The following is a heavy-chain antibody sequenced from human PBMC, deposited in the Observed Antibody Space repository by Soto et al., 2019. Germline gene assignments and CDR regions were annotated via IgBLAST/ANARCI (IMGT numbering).Heavy chain of an antibody. CDR3: ARVFTVRRGSGSDY. V-gene: IGHV1-8*01. Sequence: QVQVVQSGAEVKKPGASVKVSCKASGYTFTSYDIHWVRQATGQGLEWMGWMNPYSGNTGYAPKFQGRVIITMNTSISTAYMELSSLRSEDTAVYYCARVFTVRRGSGSDYWGQGTLVTVSS. J-gene: IGHJ4*02. CDR1: GYTFTSYD. D-gene: IGHD1-26*01. CDR2: MNPYSGNT.